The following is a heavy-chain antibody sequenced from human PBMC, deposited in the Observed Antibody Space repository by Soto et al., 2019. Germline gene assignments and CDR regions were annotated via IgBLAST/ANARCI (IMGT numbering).Heavy chain of an antibody. CDR2: IYHSGST. D-gene: IGHD3-10*01. J-gene: IGHJ5*02. CDR1: GGSISSSNW. V-gene: IGHV4-4*02. Sequence: QVQLQESGPGLLTPSGTLSLTCAVSGGSISSSNWWSWVRQPPGKGLEWIGEIYHSGSTNYNPSLKSRVTRSVDKSKNQFSRKLSSVTAADTAVYYCARAPMVRGVIRYWFDPWGQGTLVTVSS. CDR3: ARAPMVRGVIRYWFDP.